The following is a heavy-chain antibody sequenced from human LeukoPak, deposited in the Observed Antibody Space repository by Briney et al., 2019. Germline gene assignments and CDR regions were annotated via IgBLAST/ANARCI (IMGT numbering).Heavy chain of an antibody. D-gene: IGHD4-11*01. CDR3: ARERYGNYN. CDR1: GFTFSSFR. J-gene: IGHJ4*02. CDR2: IKEDGSVK. V-gene: IGHV3-7*03. Sequence: GGSLRLSCAASGFTFSSFRMIWVHQAPGKGLEWVANIKEDGSVKNYVDSVKGRFTISRDDAKNSLFLQMNSLRAEDTAVYYCARERYGNYNWGQGTLVTVSS.